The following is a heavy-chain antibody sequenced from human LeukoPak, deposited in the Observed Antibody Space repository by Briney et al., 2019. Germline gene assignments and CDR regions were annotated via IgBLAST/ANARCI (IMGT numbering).Heavy chain of an antibody. V-gene: IGHV3-30*02. Sequence: GGSLRLSCAASGFTFSSYGMHWVRQAPGKGLEWVAFIRYDGSNKYYADSVKGRFTISRDNAKNTLYLQMNSLRAEDTAVYYCARDGIAVAGIHYYYYYMDVWGKGTTVTVSS. CDR2: IRYDGSNK. J-gene: IGHJ6*03. CDR3: ARDGIAVAGIHYYYYYMDV. CDR1: GFTFSSYG. D-gene: IGHD6-19*01.